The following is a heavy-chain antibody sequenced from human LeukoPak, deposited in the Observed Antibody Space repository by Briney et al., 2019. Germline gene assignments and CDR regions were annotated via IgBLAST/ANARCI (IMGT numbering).Heavy chain of an antibody. J-gene: IGHJ4*02. Sequence: PSETLSLTCTVSGGSISSSSYYWGWIRQPPGKGLEWIGSIYYSGSTYYNPSLKSRVTISVDTSKNQFSPKLSSVTAADTAMYYCAKSGGYGLIDYWGQGTLVTVSS. CDR3: AKSGGYGLIDY. D-gene: IGHD1-26*01. CDR1: GGSISSSSYY. V-gene: IGHV4-39*01. CDR2: IYYSGST.